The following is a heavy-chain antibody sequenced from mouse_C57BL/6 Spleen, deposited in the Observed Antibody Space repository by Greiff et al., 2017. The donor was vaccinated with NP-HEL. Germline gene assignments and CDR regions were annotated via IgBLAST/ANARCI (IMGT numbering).Heavy chain of an antibody. J-gene: IGHJ2*01. CDR1: GYTFTSYW. CDR3: SYYGSSPSFDY. Sequence: QVQLKESGAELAKPGASVKLSCKASGYTFTSYWMHWVKQRPGQGLEWIGYINPSSGYTKYNQKFKDKATLTADKSSSTAYMQLSSLKYEDSAVYYCSYYGSSPSFDYWGQGTTLTVSS. D-gene: IGHD1-1*01. CDR2: INPSSGYT. V-gene: IGHV1-7*01.